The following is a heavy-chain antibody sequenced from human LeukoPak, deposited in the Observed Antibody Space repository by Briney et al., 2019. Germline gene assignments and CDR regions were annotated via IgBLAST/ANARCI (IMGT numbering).Heavy chain of an antibody. V-gene: IGHV4-39*01. CDR1: GGSISSSSYY. D-gene: IGHD6-6*01. CDR2: IYYSGST. CDR3: VRLSHEGQLSPKYYYYGMDV. J-gene: IGHJ6*02. Sequence: SGTLSLTRTVSGGSISSSSYYWGWIRQPPGKGLEWIGSIYYSGSTYYNPSLKSRVTISVDTSKNQFSLKLSSVTAADTAVYYCVRLSHEGQLSPKYYYYGMDVWGQGTTVTVSS.